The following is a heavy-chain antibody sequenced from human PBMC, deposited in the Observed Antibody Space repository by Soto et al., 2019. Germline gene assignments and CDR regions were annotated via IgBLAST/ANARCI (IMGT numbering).Heavy chain of an antibody. CDR2: ISYDGSNK. CDR3: AREYGIGGATFDI. V-gene: IGHV3-30-3*01. CDR1: GFLFSSYA. J-gene: IGHJ3*02. D-gene: IGHD2-15*01. Sequence: GGSLRLSCAASGFLFSSYAMHWVRQAPGKGLEWVAVISYDGSNKYYADSVKGRFTISRDNSKNTLYLQMISLRAEDTAVYYCAREYGIGGATFDIWGQGTMVTVS.